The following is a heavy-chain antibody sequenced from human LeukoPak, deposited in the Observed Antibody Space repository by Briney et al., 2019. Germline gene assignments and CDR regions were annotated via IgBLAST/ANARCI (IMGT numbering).Heavy chain of an antibody. CDR3: ARDRTCYYDSSGYWTFDY. Sequence: SVKVSCKASGGTFSSYAISWVRQAPGQGLEWMGRIIPIFGTANYAQKFQGRVTITTDESTSTAYMELSSLRSEDTAVYYCARDRTCYYDSSGYWTFDYWGQGTLVTVSS. D-gene: IGHD3-22*01. CDR2: IIPIFGTA. CDR1: GGTFSSYA. J-gene: IGHJ4*02. V-gene: IGHV1-69*05.